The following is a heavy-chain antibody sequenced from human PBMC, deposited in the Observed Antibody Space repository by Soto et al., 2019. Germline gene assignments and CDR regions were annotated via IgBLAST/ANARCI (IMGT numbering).Heavy chain of an antibody. J-gene: IGHJ4*02. CDR1: GFTFSSYS. V-gene: IGHV3-21*06. CDR3: AILLVWFGELLGPVDY. CDR2: ISSRSSYI. Sequence: GVSLRLSCAASGFTFSSYSMNWVRQAPGKGLEWVSSISSRSSYIHYADSVKGRFTISRDNAKSSLYLQMNSLRAEDTAVYYCAILLVWFGELLGPVDYWGQGTLVTVSS. D-gene: IGHD3-10*01.